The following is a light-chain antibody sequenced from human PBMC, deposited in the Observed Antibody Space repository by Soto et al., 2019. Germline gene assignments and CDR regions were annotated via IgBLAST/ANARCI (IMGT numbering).Light chain of an antibody. J-gene: IGKJ1*01. CDR1: QSVSSK. CDR2: GAS. Sequence: EIVLTQSPGTLSVSPGERATLSCRASQSVSSKLAWYQQKPGQAPMLLFYGASTGATGSPARFSGSGSETEFTLSISSLKSEDFAVYYCQQYKNWPGMFGQGTKVEIK. V-gene: IGKV3-15*01. CDR3: QQYKNWPGM.